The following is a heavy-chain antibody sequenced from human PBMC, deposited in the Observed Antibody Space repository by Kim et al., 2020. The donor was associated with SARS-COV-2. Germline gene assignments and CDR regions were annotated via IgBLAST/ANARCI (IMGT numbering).Heavy chain of an antibody. V-gene: IGHV1-18*01. Sequence: NYAQKLQGRVTMTPDTSTSTAYMGLRSLRSDDTAVYYCARDYRFLEWFDYWGQGTLVTVSS. D-gene: IGHD3-3*01. J-gene: IGHJ4*02. CDR3: ARDYRFLEWFDY.